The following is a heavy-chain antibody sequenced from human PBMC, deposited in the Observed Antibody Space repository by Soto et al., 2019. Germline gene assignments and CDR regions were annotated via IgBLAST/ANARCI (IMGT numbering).Heavy chain of an antibody. CDR3: TRGPIFRYLVTTWDS. CDR2: IRNKGNSYTT. D-gene: IGHD4-17*01. V-gene: IGHV3-72*01. Sequence: EVQLVESGGGLVQPGGSLRLSCVASGFTFSDHYMNWVRQTPGKGLEWVGRIRNKGNSYTTVYAASVKDRFTIARDDSKNSLYLQKNSLKTEDTALYYCTRGPIFRYLVTTWDSWGQGTLVTVSS. CDR1: GFTFSDHY. J-gene: IGHJ5*01.